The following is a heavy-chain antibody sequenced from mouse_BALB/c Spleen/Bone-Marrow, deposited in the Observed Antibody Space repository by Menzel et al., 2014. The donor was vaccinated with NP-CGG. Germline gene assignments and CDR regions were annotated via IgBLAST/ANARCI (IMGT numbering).Heavy chain of an antibody. J-gene: IGHJ4*01. CDR1: GFTFSSFG. D-gene: IGHD1-1*01. Sequence: DVKLVESGGGLVQPGGSRKLSCAASGFTFSSFGMHWVRQAPEKGLEWVAYISSGSSTIYYADTVKGRFTISRDNPKNTLFLQMTSLRSEDTAMYYCARSGYYGSSPYYAMDYWGQGASGTVSS. CDR2: ISSGSSTI. V-gene: IGHV5-17*02. CDR3: ARSGYYGSSPYYAMDY.